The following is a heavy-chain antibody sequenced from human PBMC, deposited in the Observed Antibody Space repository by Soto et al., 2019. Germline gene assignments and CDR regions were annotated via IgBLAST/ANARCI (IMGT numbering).Heavy chain of an antibody. D-gene: IGHD2-21*02. V-gene: IGHV3-30-3*01. CDR1: GFTFSSYA. CDR2: ISYDGSNK. CDR3: AREDCGGDCYAVYYYYGMDV. Sequence: QVQLVESGGGVVQPGRSLRLSCAASGFTFSSYAMHWVRQAPGKGLEWVAVISYDGSNKYYADSVKGRFTISRDNSKNTLYLQMNSVRAEDTAVYYCAREDCGGDCYAVYYYYGMDVWGQGTTVTVSS. J-gene: IGHJ6*02.